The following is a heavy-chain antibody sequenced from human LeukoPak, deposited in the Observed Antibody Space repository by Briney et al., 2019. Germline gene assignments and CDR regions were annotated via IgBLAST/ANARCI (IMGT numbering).Heavy chain of an antibody. CDR3: ASETTTVGFDY. Sequence: GGSLRLSCAASGFTFSSYNMNWVRQAPGKGLEWVSYISNSGSSIHYADSVKGRFTISRDNAKKSLDLQMNSLRAEDTAVYYCASETTTVGFDYWGQGSLVTISS. D-gene: IGHD4-23*01. J-gene: IGHJ4*02. V-gene: IGHV3-48*01. CDR2: ISNSGSSI. CDR1: GFTFSSYN.